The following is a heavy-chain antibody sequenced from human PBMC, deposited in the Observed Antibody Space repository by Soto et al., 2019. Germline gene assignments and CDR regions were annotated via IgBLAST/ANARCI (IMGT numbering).Heavy chain of an antibody. J-gene: IGHJ4*02. V-gene: IGHV3-23*01. CDR3: AKPTAGTLFDY. Sequence: PGGSLRLSCAASGFTVSSNYMSWVRQAPGKGLEWVSAISGSGGSTYYADSVKGRFTISRDNSKNTLYLQMNSLRAEDTAVYYCAKPTAGTLFDYWGQGTLVTVSS. CDR1: GFTVSSNY. D-gene: IGHD6-13*01. CDR2: ISGSGGST.